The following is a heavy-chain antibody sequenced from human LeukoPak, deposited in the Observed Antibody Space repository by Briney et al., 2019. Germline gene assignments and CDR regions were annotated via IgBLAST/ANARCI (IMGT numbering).Heavy chain of an antibody. D-gene: IGHD2-2*01. CDR1: GYTFASYY. J-gene: IGHJ5*02. Sequence: ASVKFSCKAFGYTFASYYMHWVRQVPGQGLEWMGIINPSGGSTSYAQKFQGRVTMTRDTSTSTVYMELSSLRSEDTAVSYCARDFSGYCSSTSCYETPNWFDPWGQGTLVTVSS. CDR2: INPSGGST. V-gene: IGHV1-46*01. CDR3: ARDFSGYCSSTSCYETPNWFDP.